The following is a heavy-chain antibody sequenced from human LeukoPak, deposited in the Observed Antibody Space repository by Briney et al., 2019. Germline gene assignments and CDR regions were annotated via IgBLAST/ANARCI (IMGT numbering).Heavy chain of an antibody. Sequence: PSETLSLTSAVYGGSFSGYYWSWIRRPPGKGLEWIGEINHSGSTNYNPSLKSRVTISVDTSKNEFSLKLSSVTAADTAVYYCARESGNYYVSAFDIWGQGTMVTVSS. V-gene: IGHV4-34*01. J-gene: IGHJ3*02. CDR2: INHSGST. CDR1: GGSFSGYY. D-gene: IGHD1-26*01. CDR3: ARESGNYYVSAFDI.